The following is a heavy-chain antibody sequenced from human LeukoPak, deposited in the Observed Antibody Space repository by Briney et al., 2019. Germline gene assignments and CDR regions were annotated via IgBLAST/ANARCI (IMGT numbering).Heavy chain of an antibody. V-gene: IGHV4-4*07. J-gene: IGHJ4*02. Sequence: PSETLSLTCTVSGGSISSSYWSWIRQPAGKGLEWIGRIYISGSTNYKPSLKSRVTMSVDTSKNQFSLKLSSVTAADTAVYYCARVYGGFGELSFDYWGQGTLVTVSS. CDR3: ARVYGGFGELSFDY. CDR1: GGSISSSY. CDR2: IYISGST. D-gene: IGHD3-10*01.